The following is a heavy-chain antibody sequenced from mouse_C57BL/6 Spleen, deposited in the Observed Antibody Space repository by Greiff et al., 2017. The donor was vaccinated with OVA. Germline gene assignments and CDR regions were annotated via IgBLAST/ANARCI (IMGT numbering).Heavy chain of an antibody. CDR1: GFTFSDYY. D-gene: IGHD1-1*01. CDR3: AIVDYCSSYGFAY. CDR2: INYDGSST. V-gene: IGHV5-16*01. Sequence: EVHLVESEGGLVQPGSSLKLSCTASGFTFSDYYMAWVRQVPEKGLEWVANINYDGSSTYYLDSVKSSFIISRDNAKNILYLQRNSLKSEDTATYYCAIVDYCSSYGFAYWGQGTLVTVSA. J-gene: IGHJ3*01.